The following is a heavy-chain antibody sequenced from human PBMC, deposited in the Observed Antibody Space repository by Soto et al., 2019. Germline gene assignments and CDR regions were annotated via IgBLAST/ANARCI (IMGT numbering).Heavy chain of an antibody. Sequence: ASVKVSCKASGYTFTGYYMHWVRQAPGQGLEWMGGIIPIFGTANYAQKFQGRVTITADESTSTAYMELSSLRSEDTAVYYCAAQYGVKYLVRAFDIWGQGTMVTVSS. J-gene: IGHJ3*02. D-gene: IGHD3-9*01. CDR2: IIPIFGTA. CDR1: GYTFTGYY. V-gene: IGHV1-69*13. CDR3: AAQYGVKYLVRAFDI.